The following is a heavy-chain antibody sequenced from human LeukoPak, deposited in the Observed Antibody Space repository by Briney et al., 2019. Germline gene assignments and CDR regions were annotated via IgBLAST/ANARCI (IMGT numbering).Heavy chain of an antibody. CDR2: ISYDGSNK. V-gene: IGHV3-30*18. J-gene: IGHJ5*02. CDR1: GFTFSSYG. Sequence: GRSLRLSCAASGFTFSSYGMHWVRQAPGTGLEWVAVISYDGSNKYYADSVKGRFTISRDNSKNTLYLQMNSLRAEDTAVYYCAKAKFDDYRSFDPWGQGTLVTVSS. D-gene: IGHD4-11*01. CDR3: AKAKFDDYRSFDP.